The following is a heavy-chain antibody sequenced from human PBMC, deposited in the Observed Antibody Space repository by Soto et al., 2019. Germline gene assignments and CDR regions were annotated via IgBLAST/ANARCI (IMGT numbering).Heavy chain of an antibody. D-gene: IGHD3-22*01. Sequence: PSETLSLTCAVYGGSFSGYYWSWIRQPPGKGLEWIGEINHSGSTSYNPSLKSRVTISVDTSKNQFSLKLSSVTAADTAVYYCARGPGYYDSSGSLYGMDVWGPGTTVTVSS. CDR1: GGSFSGYY. V-gene: IGHV4-34*01. CDR2: INHSGST. J-gene: IGHJ6*02. CDR3: ARGPGYYDSSGSLYGMDV.